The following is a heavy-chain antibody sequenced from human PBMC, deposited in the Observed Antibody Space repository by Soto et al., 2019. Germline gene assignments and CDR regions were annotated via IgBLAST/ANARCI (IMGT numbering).Heavy chain of an antibody. CDR1: GGSISSGGYY. CDR3: ASQGGSGYSYGPSIDNWFDP. V-gene: IGHV4-31*03. D-gene: IGHD5-18*01. J-gene: IGHJ5*02. CDR2: IYYSGST. Sequence: PSETLSLSCTVSGGSISSGGYYWSWIRQHPGKGLEWIGYIYYSGSTYYNPSVKSRVAISVDTSKNQFSLKLSSVTAADTAVYYCASQGGSGYSYGPSIDNWFDPWGQGTLVTVSS.